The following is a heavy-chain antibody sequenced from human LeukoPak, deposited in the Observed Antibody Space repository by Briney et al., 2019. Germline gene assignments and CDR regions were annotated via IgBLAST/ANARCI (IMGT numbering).Heavy chain of an antibody. CDR2: INPNSGGT. CDR3: ARGVLLQGRGAFDI. CDR1: GYTFTGYY. D-gene: IGHD3-10*01. Sequence: ASVKASCKASGYTFTGYYMHWVRQAPGQGLEWMGWINPNSGGTNYAQKFQGRVTMTRDTSISTAYMQLSRLRSDDTAVYYCARGVLLQGRGAFDIWGQGAMVTVSS. J-gene: IGHJ3*02. V-gene: IGHV1-2*02.